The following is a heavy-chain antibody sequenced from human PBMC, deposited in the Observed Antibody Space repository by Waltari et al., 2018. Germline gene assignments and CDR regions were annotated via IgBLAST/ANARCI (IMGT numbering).Heavy chain of an antibody. CDR1: GFTFSSYW. J-gene: IGHJ4*02. Sequence: EVQLVESGGGLVQPGGSLRLSCAASGFTFSSYWMSWVRQAPGQGLEWVANIKQDGSEKYYRDSVKVRLTNSRDNAKNSLDLQMNSPRAEDTAVYYCARDGPLWFGELLSSFDYWGQGTLVTVSS. CDR3: ARDGPLWFGELLSSFDY. CDR2: IKQDGSEK. D-gene: IGHD3-10*01. V-gene: IGHV3-7*01.